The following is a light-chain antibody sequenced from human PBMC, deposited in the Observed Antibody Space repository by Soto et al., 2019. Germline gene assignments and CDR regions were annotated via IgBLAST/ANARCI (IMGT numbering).Light chain of an antibody. Sequence: QSVLTQPPSVSGAPGQRVTISCTGSSSNIGAGYDVHWYQQLPGTAPKLLIYGNSNRPSGVPDRCSGSKSGTSASLAITGLQAEDEADYYCQAYDSSLSGPYYVFGTGTKLTVL. CDR1: SSNIGAGYD. J-gene: IGLJ1*01. V-gene: IGLV1-40*01. CDR2: GNS. CDR3: QAYDSSLSGPYYV.